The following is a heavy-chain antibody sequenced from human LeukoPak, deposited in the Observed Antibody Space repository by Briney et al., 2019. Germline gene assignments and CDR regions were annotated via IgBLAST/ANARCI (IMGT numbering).Heavy chain of an antibody. CDR1: GVSISAYY. V-gene: IGHV4-38-2*02. D-gene: IGHD3-3*01. CDR3: ARGQATIFGVVISAYFDY. Sequence: SETLSLTCTVSGVSISAYYWSWIRQPPGKGLEWIGSIYHSGSTYYNPPLKSRVTISVDTSKNQLSLKLSSVTAADTAVYYCARGQATIFGVVISAYFDYWGQGTLVTVSS. J-gene: IGHJ4*02. CDR2: IYHSGST.